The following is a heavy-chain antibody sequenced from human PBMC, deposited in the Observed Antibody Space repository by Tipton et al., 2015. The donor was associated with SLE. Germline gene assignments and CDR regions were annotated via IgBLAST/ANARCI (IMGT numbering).Heavy chain of an antibody. Sequence: SLRLSCAASGFSFSTFAMHWVRQAPGKGLEWVAVTSYDESNKNYADSVKGRFTISRDNHKNTLYLQMNSLRDEDTAVYYCATHVGNALDYWGQGTLASVSS. D-gene: IGHD2-15*01. CDR3: ATHVGNALDY. CDR2: TSYDESNK. CDR1: GFSFSTFA. V-gene: IGHV3-30-3*01. J-gene: IGHJ4*02.